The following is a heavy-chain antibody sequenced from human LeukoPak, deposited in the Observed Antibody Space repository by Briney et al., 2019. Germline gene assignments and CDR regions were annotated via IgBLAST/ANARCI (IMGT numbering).Heavy chain of an antibody. Sequence: KASETLSLTCAVYGGSFSGYYWSWIRQSPGKGLEWIGEINHSGSTNYNPSLKSRVTISVDTSKNQFSLNLTSVTAADTAVYYCARAPTPDYYYYMDVWGKGTTVTVSS. CDR2: INHSGST. CDR1: GGSFSGYY. J-gene: IGHJ6*03. V-gene: IGHV4-34*01. CDR3: ARAPTPDYYYYMDV.